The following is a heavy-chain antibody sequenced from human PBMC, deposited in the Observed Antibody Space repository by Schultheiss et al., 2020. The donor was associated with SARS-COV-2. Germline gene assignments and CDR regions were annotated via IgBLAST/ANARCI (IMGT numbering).Heavy chain of an antibody. D-gene: IGHD3-22*01. CDR2: IYHSGST. CDR3: ASTGYYDSSVGGMDV. V-gene: IGHV4-59*12. Sequence: SQTLSLTCTVSGGFIINNQWSWIRQPPGKGLEWIGEIYHSGSTNYNPSLKSRVTISVDKSKNQFSLKLSSVTAADTAVYYCASTGYYDSSVGGMDVWGQGTTVTVS. J-gene: IGHJ6*02. CDR1: GGFIINNQ.